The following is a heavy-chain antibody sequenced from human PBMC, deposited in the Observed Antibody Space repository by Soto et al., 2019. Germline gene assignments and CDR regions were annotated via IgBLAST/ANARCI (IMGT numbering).Heavy chain of an antibody. CDR3: ARGLVIRPYYYHGMDV. D-gene: IGHD3-9*01. V-gene: IGHV4-30-4*01. CDR2: ISSIGST. Sequence: QVQLQESGPGLVKPSQTLSLTCTVSGGSISSGDYFWSWIRQSPGKGVEWIGYISSIGSTYYNPSLKSRVSVSRDTSKNQFSLKLSSVTTTDTAVYYCARGLVIRPYYYHGMDVWGQGTTVTVSS. J-gene: IGHJ6*02. CDR1: GGSISSGDYF.